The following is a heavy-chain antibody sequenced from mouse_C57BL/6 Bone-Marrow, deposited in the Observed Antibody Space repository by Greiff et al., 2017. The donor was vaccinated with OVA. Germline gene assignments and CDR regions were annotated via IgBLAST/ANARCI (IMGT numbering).Heavy chain of an antibody. V-gene: IGHV1-42*01. CDR1: GYSFTGYY. Sequence: VQLQQSGPELVKPGASVKISCKASGYSFTGYYMNWVKQSPEKSLEWIGEINPSTGGTTYNQKFKAKATLTVDKSSSTAYMQFKSLTSEDSAVYYCARQIYYGRGMDYWGQGTSVTVSS. CDR3: ARQIYYGRGMDY. CDR2: INPSTGGT. D-gene: IGHD1-1*01. J-gene: IGHJ4*01.